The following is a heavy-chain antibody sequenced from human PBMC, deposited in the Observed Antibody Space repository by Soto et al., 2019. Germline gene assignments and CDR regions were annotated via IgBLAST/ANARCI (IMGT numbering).Heavy chain of an antibody. J-gene: IGHJ5*02. D-gene: IGHD3-9*01. V-gene: IGHV1-69*12. Sequence: QVQLVQSGAEVKKPGSSVKVSCKASGGTFSSYAISWVRQAPGQGLEWMGGIIPIFGTANYAQKFQGRVTVTADESTIPAYMELSSLRSEDTAVYYCARAIGIDDILTGGDWFDPWGQGTLVTVSS. CDR2: IIPIFGTA. CDR3: ARAIGIDDILTGGDWFDP. CDR1: GGTFSSYA.